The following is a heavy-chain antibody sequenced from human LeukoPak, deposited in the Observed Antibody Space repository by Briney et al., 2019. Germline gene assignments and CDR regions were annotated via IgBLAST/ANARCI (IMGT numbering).Heavy chain of an antibody. V-gene: IGHV3-9*01. CDR3: AKNRLELWIDYYYMDV. D-gene: IGHD1-7*01. Sequence: GRSLRLSCAASGFTFDDYAMHWVRQAPGKGLEWVSGISWNSGSIGYADSVKGRFTISRDNAENSLYLQMNSLRAEDTALYYCAKNRLELWIDYYYMDVWGKGTTVTVSS. J-gene: IGHJ6*03. CDR1: GFTFDDYA. CDR2: ISWNSGSI.